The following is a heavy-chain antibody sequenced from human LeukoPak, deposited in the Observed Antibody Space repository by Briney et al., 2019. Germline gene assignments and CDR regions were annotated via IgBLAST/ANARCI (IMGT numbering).Heavy chain of an antibody. CDR2: ISSNGGST. CDR1: GFTFSTYG. J-gene: IGHJ4*02. CDR3: ARGYSGYFYY. D-gene: IGHD5-12*01. Sequence: PGGSLRLSCAASGFTFSTYGMHWVRQAPGKGLEYVSAISSNGGSTYYADSVKGRFTISRDNSKNTLYLQMSSLRAEDTAVYYCARGYSGYFYYWGQGTLVTVSS. V-gene: IGHV3-64D*06.